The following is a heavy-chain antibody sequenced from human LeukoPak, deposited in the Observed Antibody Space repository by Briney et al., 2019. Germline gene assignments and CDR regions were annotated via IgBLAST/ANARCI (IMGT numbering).Heavy chain of an antibody. J-gene: IGHJ4*02. V-gene: IGHV3-7*01. CDR1: GFSFSAYW. CDR2: IDPAGTET. CDR3: ARFGYVAAVDV. D-gene: IGHD2-15*01. Sequence: GGSLRLSCAASGFSFSAYWMTWVRQAPGTGLEWVANIDPAGTETYYVDLVKGRFTISRDNAKNLLYLQMNSLRAEDTAVYYCARFGYVAAVDVWGQGTLVTVSS.